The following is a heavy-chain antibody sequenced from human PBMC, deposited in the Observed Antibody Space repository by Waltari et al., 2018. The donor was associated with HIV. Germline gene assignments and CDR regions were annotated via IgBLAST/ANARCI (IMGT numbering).Heavy chain of an antibody. Sequence: QVQLQESGPGLVKPSETLSLTCAVADYSISSGDYWGWIRQPPGKGLEWIANIYHSGSTYYNPSLKSRVTISVDTSKNQFSLKLRSVTAADTGVYYCARVVYTKSVSFDPWGQGTLVTVSS. D-gene: IGHD2-2*02. V-gene: IGHV4-38-2*01. CDR1: DYSISSGDY. J-gene: IGHJ5*02. CDR3: ARVVYTKSVSFDP. CDR2: IYHSGST.